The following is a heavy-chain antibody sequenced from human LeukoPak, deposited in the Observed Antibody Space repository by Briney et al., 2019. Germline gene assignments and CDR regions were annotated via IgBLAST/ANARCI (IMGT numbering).Heavy chain of an antibody. J-gene: IGHJ4*02. Sequence: ASVKVPCKASGYTFTGYYMHWVRQAPGQGLEWMGWINPNSGGTNYAQKFQGRVTMTRDTSISTAYMELSRLRSDDTAVYYCARGPYYDSSGYYANFDYWGQGTLVTVSS. V-gene: IGHV1-2*02. D-gene: IGHD3-22*01. CDR1: GYTFTGYY. CDR2: INPNSGGT. CDR3: ARGPYYDSSGYYANFDY.